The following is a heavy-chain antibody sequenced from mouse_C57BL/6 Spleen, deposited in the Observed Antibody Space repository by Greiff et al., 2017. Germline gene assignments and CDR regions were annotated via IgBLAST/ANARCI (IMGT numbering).Heavy chain of an antibody. Sequence: QVQLQQPGAELVRPGSSVQLSCKASGYTFTSYWMDWVKQRPGQGLEWIGNIYPSDSETHYNQKFKDKATLTVDKSSSTAYMQLSSLTSEDSAVYYCARAGGNAWFAYWGHGTLVTVSA. J-gene: IGHJ3*01. CDR1: GYTFTSYW. CDR2: IYPSDSET. D-gene: IGHD2-1*01. V-gene: IGHV1-61*01. CDR3: ARAGGNAWFAY.